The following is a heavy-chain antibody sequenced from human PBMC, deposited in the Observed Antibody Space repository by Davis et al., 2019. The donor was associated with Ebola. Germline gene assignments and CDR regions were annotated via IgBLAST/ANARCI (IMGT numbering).Heavy chain of an antibody. CDR1: GGSFSGYY. V-gene: IGHV4-34*01. CDR3: AREWHDIDAFDI. CDR2: INHSGST. D-gene: IGHD5-12*01. Sequence: SETLSLTCAVYGGSFSGYYWSWIRQPPGKGLEWIGEINHSGSTNYNPSLKSRVTISVDTSKNQFSLKLSSVTAADTAVYYCAREWHDIDAFDIWGQGTMVTVSS. J-gene: IGHJ3*02.